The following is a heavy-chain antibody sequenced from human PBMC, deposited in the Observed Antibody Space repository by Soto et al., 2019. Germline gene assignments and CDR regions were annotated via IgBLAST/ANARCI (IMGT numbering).Heavy chain of an antibody. CDR1: GGCISSSSYY. D-gene: IGHD2-2*01. CDR2: NYYSGST. V-gene: IGHV4-39*01. J-gene: IGHJ4*02. Sequence: QLQLQESGPGLVKPSETLSLTCTVPGGCISSSSYYWGWIRQPPGKGLEWIGSNYYSGSTYYNPSLKSRVTISVDTCRSQSSLKLSSVTGADTAVYYCASAFRLPAASFHYWGQGTLVTVSS. CDR3: ASAFRLPAASFHY.